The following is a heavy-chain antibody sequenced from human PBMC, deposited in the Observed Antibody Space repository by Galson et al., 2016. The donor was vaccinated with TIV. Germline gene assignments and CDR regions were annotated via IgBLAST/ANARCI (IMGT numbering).Heavy chain of an antibody. Sequence: SVKVSCKASGYTFTRYYMHRMRQAPGQGLEWMGVINPSDGGTIYAQRFQGRVTMTRDTSTSTVYMELISLRSEDTAIYYCASYGSGRQASFDYWGQGTLVTVSS. D-gene: IGHD3-10*01. J-gene: IGHJ4*02. CDR2: INPSDGGT. CDR3: ASYGSGRQASFDY. CDR1: GYTFTRYY. V-gene: IGHV1-46*03.